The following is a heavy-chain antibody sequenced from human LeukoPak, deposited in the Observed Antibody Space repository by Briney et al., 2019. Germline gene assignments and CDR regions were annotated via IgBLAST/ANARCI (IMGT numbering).Heavy chain of an antibody. J-gene: IGHJ5*02. Sequence: PSETLSLTCAVYGGSFSGYYWSWIRQPPGKGLEWIGEINHSGSTNYNPSLKSRVTISADTSKNQFSLKLSSVTAADTAVYYCAREYIRYSNYGVGFDPWGQGTLVTVSS. D-gene: IGHD4-11*01. V-gene: IGHV4-34*01. CDR2: INHSGST. CDR1: GGSFSGYY. CDR3: AREYIRYSNYGVGFDP.